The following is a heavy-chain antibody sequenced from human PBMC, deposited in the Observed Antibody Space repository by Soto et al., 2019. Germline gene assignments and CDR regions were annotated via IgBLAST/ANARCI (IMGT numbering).Heavy chain of an antibody. D-gene: IGHD2-2*02. CDR3: ASGSSCDTTRCYNPAFFGP. CDR1: EFTFNVFV. CDR2: VWNDGSSK. V-gene: IGHV3-33*04. J-gene: IGHJ5*02. Sequence: GGSLRLSCVASEFTFNVFVMHWDRQAPGKGLEREAIVWNDGSSKNYADYVKVRFTIARDNSKNILYLQMSSLRAGETAVYYCASGSSCDTTRCYNPAFFGPSGQGTLVTVSS.